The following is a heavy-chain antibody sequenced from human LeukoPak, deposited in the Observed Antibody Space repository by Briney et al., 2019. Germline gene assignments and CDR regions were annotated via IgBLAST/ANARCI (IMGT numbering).Heavy chain of an antibody. CDR3: AKVIGGSSFWYARGFDY. D-gene: IGHD2-15*01. CDR1: GFTLRTYG. V-gene: IGHV3-30*02. Sequence: PGGSLRLSCAASGFTLRTYGMHWVRQAPGKGLGWVAFIRNDESNKYYADSVKGRFTISRDNSKNTLYLQMNSLRPEDTAVYFCAKVIGGSSFWYARGFDYWGQGTLVTVSS. CDR2: IRNDESNK. J-gene: IGHJ4*02.